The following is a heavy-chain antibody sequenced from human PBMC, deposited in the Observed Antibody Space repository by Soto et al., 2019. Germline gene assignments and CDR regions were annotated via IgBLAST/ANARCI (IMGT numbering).Heavy chain of an antibody. J-gene: IGHJ4*01. CDR2: IRFDGSNI. Sequence: GGSLRLSCVAPGVIFSGYGMHWVRQAPGKGLEWVAVIRFDGSNIYYADSVKGRLTISRDNSGNTLYLQMNSLRAEDTGIYYCTTDSYSTMIVVRFDYWGHGTLVTVSS. CDR1: GVIFSGYG. CDR3: TTDSYSTMIVVRFDY. D-gene: IGHD3-22*01. V-gene: IGHV3-30*02.